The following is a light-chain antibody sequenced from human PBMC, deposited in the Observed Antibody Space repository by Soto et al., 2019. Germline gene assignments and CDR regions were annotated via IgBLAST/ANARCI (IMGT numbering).Light chain of an antibody. CDR3: QQLRSYPST. V-gene: IGKV1-9*01. Sequence: IQVTQPPSSLSASVGDRVTITCRASQDISSYLAWYQQKPGKAPTLLIYAASTLQSGVPSRFSGSGFGTDFTLTISSLQAEDFASYYCQQLRSYPSTFGGGTKV. J-gene: IGKJ4*01. CDR1: QDISSY. CDR2: AAS.